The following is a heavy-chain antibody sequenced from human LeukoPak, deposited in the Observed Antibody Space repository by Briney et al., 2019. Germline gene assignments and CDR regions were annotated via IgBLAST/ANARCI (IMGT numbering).Heavy chain of an antibody. D-gene: IGHD3-10*01. CDR1: GFTFSSYW. J-gene: IGHJ4*02. CDR3: AKDGNVRGAFDY. CDR2: ISGSGGST. V-gene: IGHV3-23*01. Sequence: PGGSLRLSCAASGFTFSSYWMSWVRQAPGKGLEWVSSISGSGGSTYYADSVKGRFTISRDNSKNTLYLQMNSLRAEDTAVYYCAKDGNVRGAFDYWGQGTLVTVSS.